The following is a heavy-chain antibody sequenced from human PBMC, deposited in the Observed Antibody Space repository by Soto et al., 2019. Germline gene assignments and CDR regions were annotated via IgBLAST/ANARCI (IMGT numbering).Heavy chain of an antibody. CDR1: VYSFTSYW. D-gene: IGHD3-3*01. CDR2: IYPCDSDT. V-gene: IGHV5-51*01. Sequence: GESRKISCKGSVYSFTSYWIGWVRQMPGKGLEWMGIIYPCDSDTRYSPSFQGQVTISADKSISTAYLQWSSLKASDTAMYYCARHSRITIFGVQHYYYYGMDVWAQGTTVTLSS. J-gene: IGHJ6*02. CDR3: ARHSRITIFGVQHYYYYGMDV.